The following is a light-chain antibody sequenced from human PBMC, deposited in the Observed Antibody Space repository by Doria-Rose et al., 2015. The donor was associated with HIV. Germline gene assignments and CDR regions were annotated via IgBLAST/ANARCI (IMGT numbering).Light chain of an antibody. J-gene: IGLJ3*02. V-gene: IGLV1-44*01. CDR1: SSNIGSNT. Sequence: SGTPGQRVAISCSGSSSNIGSNTVNWYQQLPGTAPKLLIYGNNQRPSGVPDRFSGSKSGTSASLAISGLQSDDEADYYCAAWDDSLNGWVFGGGTKLTVL. CDR2: GNN. CDR3: AAWDDSLNGWV.